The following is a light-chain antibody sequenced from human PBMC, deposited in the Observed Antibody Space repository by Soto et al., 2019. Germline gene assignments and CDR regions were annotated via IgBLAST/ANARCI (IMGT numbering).Light chain of an antibody. CDR1: RSNIGNNY. J-gene: IGLJ2*01. CDR2: DND. CDR3: GTWDNSLSVHVV. Sequence: QLVLTQPPSVSAAPGQMVTISCSGSRSNIGNNYVSWYQQLPGTAPKLLIYDNDKRPSGIPDRFSGSKSGTSATLGITGLQTGDEADYYCGTWDNSLSVHVVFGGGTQLTVL. V-gene: IGLV1-51*01.